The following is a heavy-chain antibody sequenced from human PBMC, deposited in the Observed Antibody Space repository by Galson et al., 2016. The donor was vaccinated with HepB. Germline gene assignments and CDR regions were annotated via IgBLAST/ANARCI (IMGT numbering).Heavy chain of an antibody. J-gene: IGHJ4*02. D-gene: IGHD5-18*01. Sequence: SLRLSCAASGFTFTSYSMNWVRQVPGKGLEWVSYIGSSPGTVYYADSVKGRFTISRANAKNSLYLQMNSLRDEDTAVYYCARDPLGYSYALVRYFDYWGQGTLVTVSS. CDR2: IGSSPGTV. CDR1: GFTFTSYS. CDR3: ARDPLGYSYALVRYFDY. V-gene: IGHV3-48*02.